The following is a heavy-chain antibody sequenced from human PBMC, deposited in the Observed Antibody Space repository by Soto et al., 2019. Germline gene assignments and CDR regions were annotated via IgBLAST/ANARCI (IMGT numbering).Heavy chain of an antibody. D-gene: IGHD6-19*01. V-gene: IGHV3-11*01. CDR2: ISSSASTI. CDR3: ARPQYSSGWYPHLFDY. CDR1: GFTFSDYY. J-gene: IGHJ4*02. Sequence: GGSLRLSCAASGFTFSDYYMSWIRQAPGKGLEWVSYISSSASTIYYADSVKGRFTISRDNAKNSLSLQMNGLRAEDTAVYYCARPQYSSGWYPHLFDYWGQGTLVTVSS.